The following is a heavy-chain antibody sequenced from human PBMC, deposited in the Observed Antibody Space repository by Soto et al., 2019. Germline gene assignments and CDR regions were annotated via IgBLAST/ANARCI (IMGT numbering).Heavy chain of an antibody. D-gene: IGHD1-7*01. Sequence: GGSLRLSCTASGFNTRFYSMSWVRHTPGKGLEWVAALSRSGGATYYADSVRGRFTISRDASKDTLFLQMSNLRAEDTALYYCSKGEMSTIRNSFDPWGQGTPVTVSS. CDR3: SKGEMSTIRNSFDP. J-gene: IGHJ5*02. CDR2: LSRSGGAT. V-gene: IGHV3-23*01. CDR1: GFNTRFYS.